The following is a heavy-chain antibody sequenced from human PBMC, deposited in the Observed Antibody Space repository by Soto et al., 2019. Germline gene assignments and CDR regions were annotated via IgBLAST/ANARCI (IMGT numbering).Heavy chain of an antibody. Sequence: SETLSLTCTVSGGSISSYFWSLIRQPPGKGLEWIGNIYYTGSTNYIPSLKSRVTISLDTSKNQVSLKLSSVTAADTAVYYWASQAPFGVVKSFEYWGQGTLVTVSS. J-gene: IGHJ4*02. V-gene: IGHV4-59*01. CDR3: ASQAPFGVVKSFEY. D-gene: IGHD3-3*01. CDR2: IYYTGST. CDR1: GGSISSYF.